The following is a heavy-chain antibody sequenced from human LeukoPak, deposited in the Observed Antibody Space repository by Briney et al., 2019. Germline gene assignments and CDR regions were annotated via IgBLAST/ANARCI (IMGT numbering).Heavy chain of an antibody. CDR3: TTDRATYYDFWSGSR. D-gene: IGHD3-3*01. J-gene: IGHJ4*02. CDR1: GFTFSNTW. Sequence: RPGGSLRLSCAASGFTFSNTWMSWVRQAPGKGLEWVGQIKSKTDGGTTDYAAPVKGRFTISRDDSKSTLYLQMNSLKTEDTAVYFCTTDRATYYDFWSGSRWGQGTLVTVSS. V-gene: IGHV3-15*01. CDR2: IKSKTDGGTT.